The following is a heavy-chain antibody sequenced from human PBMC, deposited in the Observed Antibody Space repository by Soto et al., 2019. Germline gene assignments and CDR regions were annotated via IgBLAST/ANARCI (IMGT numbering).Heavy chain of an antibody. Sequence: ASVKVSCKVSGYTLTELSMHWVRQAPGKGLEWMGGFDPEDGETIYAQKFQGRVTMTEDTSTDTAYMELGSLRSEDTAVYYCATHLQKYCSSTSCYAGAYDYWGQGTLVTVSS. V-gene: IGHV1-24*01. CDR3: ATHLQKYCSSTSCYAGAYDY. CDR1: GYTLTELS. CDR2: FDPEDGET. D-gene: IGHD2-2*01. J-gene: IGHJ4*02.